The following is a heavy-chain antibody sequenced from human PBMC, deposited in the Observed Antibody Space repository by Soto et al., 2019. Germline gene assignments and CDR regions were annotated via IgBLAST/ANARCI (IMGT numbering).Heavy chain of an antibody. J-gene: IGHJ4*02. CDR2: ISYDGSNK. D-gene: IGHD3-10*01. V-gene: IGHV3-30-3*01. CDR3: ARDRKWNRGVDY. Sequence: QVQLVESGGGVVQPGRSLRLSCAASGFTFSSYAMHWVRQAPGKGLEWVAVISYDGSNKYYADSVKGRFTISRDNSKNTRYLQMNGLRAEDTAVYCCARDRKWNRGVDYWGQGTLVTVSS. CDR1: GFTFSSYA.